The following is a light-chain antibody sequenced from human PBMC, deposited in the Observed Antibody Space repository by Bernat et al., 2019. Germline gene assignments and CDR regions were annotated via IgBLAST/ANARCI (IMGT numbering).Light chain of an antibody. CDR1: QSVSSN. CDR2: GAS. J-gene: IGKJ2*01. V-gene: IGKV3-15*01. Sequence: EIVMTQSPATLSVSPGERATLSCRASQSVSSNLAWYQQKPGQAPRLLIYGASTRATAIPARFSGSGSGTEFTLTISSLQSEDFAVYYCQQYNNWPLWTFGQGTKLEIK. CDR3: QQYNNWPLWT.